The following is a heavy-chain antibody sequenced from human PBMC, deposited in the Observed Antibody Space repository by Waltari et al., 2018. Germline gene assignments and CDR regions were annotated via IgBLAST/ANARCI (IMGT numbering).Heavy chain of an antibody. CDR2: IKSRITGGTT. CDR1: GFIFSTAW. D-gene: IGHD2-8*02. V-gene: IGHV3-15*01. J-gene: IGHJ4*02. CDR3: GDFTAFDY. Sequence: EVQLVESGGGLVEPGGSLRLSCAGSGFIFSTAWMHGARQAPGKGLGGVGRIKSRITGGTTEYGAPVKGRFTISRDDSKDTVYLQMNSLKTEDTGVYYCGDFTAFDYWGQGSLVIVSS.